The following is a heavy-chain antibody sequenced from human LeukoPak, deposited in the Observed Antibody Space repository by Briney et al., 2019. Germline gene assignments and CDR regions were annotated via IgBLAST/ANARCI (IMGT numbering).Heavy chain of an antibody. CDR3: ARGPRYCGGDCYPWYFDL. CDR2: INSDGSST. Sequence: GGSLRLSCAASGFTFSSYWMHWVRQAPGKGLVCVSRINSDGSSTSYADSVKGRFTISRDNAKNTLYLQMNSLRAEDTAVYYCARGPRYCGGDCYPWYFDLWGHGTLVTVSS. V-gene: IGHV3-74*01. J-gene: IGHJ2*01. CDR1: GFTFSSYW. D-gene: IGHD2-21*02.